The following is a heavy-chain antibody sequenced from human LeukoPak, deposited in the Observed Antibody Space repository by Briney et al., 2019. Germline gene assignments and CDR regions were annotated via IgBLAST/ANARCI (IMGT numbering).Heavy chain of an antibody. D-gene: IGHD5-12*01. V-gene: IGHV3-66*01. J-gene: IGHJ4*02. CDR1: GFTVSSTY. CDR3: ARDSGYISDY. CDR2: IYSGGTT. Sequence: PGGSLRLSCAASGFTVSSTYMSWVRQAPGKGLEWVSTIYSGGTTYYAGPVKGRFTISRDNSKNTLYLQMNSLRAEDTAVYYCARDSGYISDYWGQGTLVTVSS.